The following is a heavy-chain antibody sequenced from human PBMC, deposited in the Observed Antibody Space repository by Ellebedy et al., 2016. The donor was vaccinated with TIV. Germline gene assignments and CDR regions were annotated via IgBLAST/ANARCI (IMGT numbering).Heavy chain of an antibody. CDR1: GFTFSNYA. CDR3: AKDSTLIVAVPAAILWDPPAFDI. D-gene: IGHD2-2*02. Sequence: PGGSLRLSCAASGFTFSNYAMSWVRQAPGKGLEWVSGIGGSGGSTYYRDSVKGRFTISRDNSKNTLYLQMNSLRAEDTAVYYCAKDSTLIVAVPAAILWDPPAFDIWGQGTMVTVSS. J-gene: IGHJ3*02. CDR2: IGGSGGST. V-gene: IGHV3-23*01.